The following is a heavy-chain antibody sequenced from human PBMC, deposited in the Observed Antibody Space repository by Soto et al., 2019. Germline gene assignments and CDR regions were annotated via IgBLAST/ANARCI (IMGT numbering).Heavy chain of an antibody. CDR3: VSLIGNSWLDT. V-gene: IGHV6-1*01. CDR1: EESVSTKTAT. J-gene: IGHJ5*02. CDR2: TYYRSKWFY. D-gene: IGHD2-8*01. Sequence: QVHVQQTGPGLVKPSQTLSLTCDISEESVSTKTATWDWIRQSPSRGLEWLGRTYYRSKWFYDYAVSVRSRITISPDASNIQVSLQLNSVTPDDSAVYYCVSLIGNSWLDTWGQGTLGTVSS.